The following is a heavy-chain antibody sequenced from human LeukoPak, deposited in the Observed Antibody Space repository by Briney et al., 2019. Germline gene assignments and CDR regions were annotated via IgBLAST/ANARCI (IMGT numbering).Heavy chain of an antibody. Sequence: GGSLRLSCAASGFTFSIYAMTWDRQAPGKGLEWVSGISGSGARFYADSVTGRFTISRDNSKNTLYLQMSSLRAEDTAVYYCANCLTVAGSHFDYWGQGTLVTVSS. CDR3: ANCLTVAGSHFDY. CDR2: ISGSGAR. J-gene: IGHJ4*02. CDR1: GFTFSIYA. D-gene: IGHD6-19*01. V-gene: IGHV3-23*01.